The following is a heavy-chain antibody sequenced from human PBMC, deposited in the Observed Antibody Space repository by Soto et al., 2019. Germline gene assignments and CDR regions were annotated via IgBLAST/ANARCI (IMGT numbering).Heavy chain of an antibody. CDR2: IFYSGRT. Sequence: QVQLQESGPGLVKPSQTLSLTCTGSDDSISSGSYSWSWIRQHPGEGLEWLGYIFYSGRTYYNPSLKSRLTVSVDTSAKQFSLSLSSVTAADTAVYYCARGLRANRGRDYYGMDVWGQGTTVTVSS. D-gene: IGHD3-10*01. CDR1: DDSISSGSYS. CDR3: ARGLRANRGRDYYGMDV. J-gene: IGHJ6*02. V-gene: IGHV4-31*03.